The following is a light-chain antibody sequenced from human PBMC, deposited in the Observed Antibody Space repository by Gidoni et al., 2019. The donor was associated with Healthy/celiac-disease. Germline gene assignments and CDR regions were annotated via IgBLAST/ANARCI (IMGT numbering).Light chain of an antibody. V-gene: IGKV1-12*01. J-gene: IGKJ4*01. CDR3: QQANSFPPLT. CDR1: QCISSW. CDR2: AAS. Sequence: DIQMTHSPSSVAASVGDRVTITCRESQCISSWLACYQQKPGKAPKLLIYAASSLQSGVPSRLSGSGSGTEFIRIISSLQPEDFATYYCQQANSFPPLTFGGGTKVEIK.